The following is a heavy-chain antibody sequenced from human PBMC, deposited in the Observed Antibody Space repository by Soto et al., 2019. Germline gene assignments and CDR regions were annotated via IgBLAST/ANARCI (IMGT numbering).Heavy chain of an antibody. Sequence: GESLKISCAASGFTFSSYWMHWVRQAPGKGLVWVSRINSDGSSTSYADSVKGRFTISRDNAKNTLYLQMNSLRAEDTAVYYCAREGGLTHDAFDIWGQGTMVTVSS. D-gene: IGHD3-16*01. V-gene: IGHV3-74*01. CDR3: AREGGLTHDAFDI. J-gene: IGHJ3*02. CDR2: INSDGSST. CDR1: GFTFSSYW.